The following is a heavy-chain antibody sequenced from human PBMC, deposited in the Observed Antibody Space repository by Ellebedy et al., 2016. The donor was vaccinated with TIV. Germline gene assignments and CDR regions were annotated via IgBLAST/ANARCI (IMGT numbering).Heavy chain of an antibody. CDR2: IIHIFGTA. Sequence: AASVKVSCKASGGTFSSYAISWVRQALGQGLEWMGGIIHIFGTANYAQKFQGRVTITADESTSTAYMELSSLRSEDTAVYYCAREGTYDYVWHYWGQGTLVTVSS. J-gene: IGHJ4*02. CDR3: AREGTYDYVWHY. V-gene: IGHV1-69*13. CDR1: GGTFSSYA. D-gene: IGHD3-16*01.